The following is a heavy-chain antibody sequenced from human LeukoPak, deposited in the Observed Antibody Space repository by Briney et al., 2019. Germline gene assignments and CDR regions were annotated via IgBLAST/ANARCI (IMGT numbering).Heavy chain of an antibody. Sequence: SETLSLTCTVAGGSISSYYWSWIRQPPGKGLEWIGYIYYSGSTNYNPSLKSRVTISVDTSKNQFSLKLSSVTAADTAVYYCARDSNWGSISWGQGTLVTVSS. D-gene: IGHD7-27*01. J-gene: IGHJ5*02. CDR2: IYYSGST. V-gene: IGHV4-59*01. CDR3: ARDSNWGSIS. CDR1: GGSISSYY.